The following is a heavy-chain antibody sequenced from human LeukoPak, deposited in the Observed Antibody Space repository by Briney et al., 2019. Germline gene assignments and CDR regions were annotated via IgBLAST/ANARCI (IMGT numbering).Heavy chain of an antibody. Sequence: SDTLSLICTVCGHPMRDSRTLGSARPTPGNGLDWIANVHGDGRTASYPSLKSRLTICRDTNKNPFSLKVRSVTAADTALYYCARVVAAAGLDLWGQGILVTVSS. CDR3: ARVVAAAGLDL. J-gene: IGHJ5*02. CDR1: GHPMRDSRT. CDR2: VHGDGRT. V-gene: IGHV4-39*07. D-gene: IGHD6-13*01.